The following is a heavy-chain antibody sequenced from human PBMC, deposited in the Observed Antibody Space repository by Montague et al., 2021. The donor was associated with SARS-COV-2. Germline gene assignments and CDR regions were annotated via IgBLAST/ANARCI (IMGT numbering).Heavy chain of an antibody. CDR2: INHSGGT. CDR3: ARGAPTISMILVVMTVAGWYFDL. CDR1: GGSFSDYY. J-gene: IGHJ2*01. V-gene: IGHV4-34*01. D-gene: IGHD3-22*01. Sequence: SETLSLTCAVYGGSFSDYYWSWIRQPPGKGLEWIGEINHSGGTNYNPSLRSRVTISVDTSKNQFSLKLSAVTAADTAVYYCARGAPTISMILVVMTVAGWYFDLWGRGTLVTVSS.